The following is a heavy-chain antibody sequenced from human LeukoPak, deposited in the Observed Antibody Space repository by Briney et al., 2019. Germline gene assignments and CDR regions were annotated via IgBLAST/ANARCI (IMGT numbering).Heavy chain of an antibody. J-gene: IGHJ4*02. V-gene: IGHV3-53*01. D-gene: IGHD1-26*01. Sequence: PGGSLRLSCAASGFTVSSNYLSWVRQAPGKGLEWVSVIYSGGTTYYADSVKGRFTISRDKSKNTLYLQMNSLRAEDTAVYYCARAGGTYVLDYWGQGTLVTVSS. CDR2: IYSGGTT. CDR1: GFTVSSNY. CDR3: ARAGGTYVLDY.